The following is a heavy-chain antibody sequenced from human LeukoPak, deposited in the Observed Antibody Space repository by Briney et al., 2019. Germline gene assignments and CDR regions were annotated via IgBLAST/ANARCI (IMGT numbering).Heavy chain of an antibody. Sequence: ASVKVSCKASGYTFTSYGISWVRQAPGQGLEWMGWINTNTGNPTYAQGFTGRFVFSLDTSVSTAYLQISSLKAEDTAVYYCARDWYYYDSSGYELWGQGTLVTVSS. D-gene: IGHD3-22*01. J-gene: IGHJ4*02. V-gene: IGHV7-4-1*02. CDR1: GYTFTSYG. CDR2: INTNTGNP. CDR3: ARDWYYYDSSGYEL.